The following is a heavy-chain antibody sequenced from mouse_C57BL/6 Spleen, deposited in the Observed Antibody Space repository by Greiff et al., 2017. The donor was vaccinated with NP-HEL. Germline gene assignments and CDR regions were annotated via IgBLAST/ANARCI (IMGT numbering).Heavy chain of an antibody. CDR2: INPNNGGT. J-gene: IGHJ2*01. CDR1: GYTFTDYY. CDR3: ARLGVEGYFDY. D-gene: IGHD1-1*02. Sequence: VQLQQSGPELVKPGASVKISCKASGYTFTDYYMNWVKQSHGKSLEWIGDINPNNGGTSYNQKFKGKATLTVDKSSSTAYMELRSLTSEDSAVYYCARLGVEGYFDYWGQGTTLTVSS. V-gene: IGHV1-26*01.